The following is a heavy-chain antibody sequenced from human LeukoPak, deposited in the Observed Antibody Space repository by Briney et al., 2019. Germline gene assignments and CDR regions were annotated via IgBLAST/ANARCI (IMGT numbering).Heavy chain of an antibody. CDR1: GFTFSSYW. J-gene: IGHJ3*02. D-gene: IGHD3-3*01. CDR3: ARVYGCLEWFPPNDAFDI. V-gene: IGHV3-74*01. CDR2: INTDGSYT. Sequence: PGGSLRLSCAASGFTFSSYWMNWVRQAPGKGLVWVSRINTDGSYTSYADSVKGRFTISRDNAKNTLYLQMNSLRAEDTAVYYCARVYGCLEWFPPNDAFDIWGQGTMVTVSS.